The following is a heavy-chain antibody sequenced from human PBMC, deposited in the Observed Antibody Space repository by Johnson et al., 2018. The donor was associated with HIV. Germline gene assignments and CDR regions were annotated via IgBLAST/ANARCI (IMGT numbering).Heavy chain of an antibody. V-gene: IGHV3-23*04. D-gene: IGHD2-21*01. CDR2: ITGSGGST. Sequence: EVQLVESGGGLVQPGRSLKLSCAVSGFTFRSYWMTWVRQAPGKGLEWVSAITGSGGSTYYADSVKGRCTIPRDNSKNTLYLQMNSLRAEDTAIYYCAAGGGDCYPSHWGFCAFDIWGRGTMVTVSS. CDR3: AAGGGDCYPSHWGFCAFDI. CDR1: GFTFRSYW. J-gene: IGHJ3*02.